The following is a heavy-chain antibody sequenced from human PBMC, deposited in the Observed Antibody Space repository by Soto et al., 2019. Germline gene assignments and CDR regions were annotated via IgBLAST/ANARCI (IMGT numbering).Heavy chain of an antibody. CDR1: GYTFTSYG. V-gene: IGHV1-18*01. CDR2: ISAYNGNT. Sequence: QVQLVQSGAEVKKPGASVKVSCKASGYTFTSYGISWVRQAPGQGLEWMGWISAYNGNTNYAQKLQGRVTMTTDTSTSTADRELRSLRSDDTAVYYCARVTFGGVIVRGWFDPWGQGTLVTVSS. D-gene: IGHD3-16*02. CDR3: ARVTFGGVIVRGWFDP. J-gene: IGHJ5*02.